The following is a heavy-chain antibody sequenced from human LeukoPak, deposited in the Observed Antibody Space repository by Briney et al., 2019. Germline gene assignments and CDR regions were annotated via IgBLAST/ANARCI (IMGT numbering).Heavy chain of an antibody. J-gene: IGHJ4*02. V-gene: IGHV4-4*07. CDR2: ISASGST. D-gene: IGHD2-15*01. Sequence: SETLSLTCTVSGGSISNYYWSWIRQPAGKGLEWIGRISASGSTNYNPSLKSRVTVSVDTSKNQFSLKLSSVTAADTAVYYCARARWVATVYYLDYWGQGTLVTVSS. CDR3: ARARWVATVYYLDY. CDR1: GGSISNYY.